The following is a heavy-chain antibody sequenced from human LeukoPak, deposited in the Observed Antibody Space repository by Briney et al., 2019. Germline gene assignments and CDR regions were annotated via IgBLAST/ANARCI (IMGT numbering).Heavy chain of an antibody. Sequence: GGSLRLSCAASGFTFSSYAMHWVRQAPGKGLEWVAVISYDGSNKYYADSVKGRFTISRDNSKNTLYLQMNSLRAEDTAVYYCARPIEVAGDYWGQGTLVTVSS. CDR2: ISYDGSNK. V-gene: IGHV3-30-3*01. CDR1: GFTFSSYA. D-gene: IGHD6-19*01. CDR3: ARPIEVAGDY. J-gene: IGHJ4*02.